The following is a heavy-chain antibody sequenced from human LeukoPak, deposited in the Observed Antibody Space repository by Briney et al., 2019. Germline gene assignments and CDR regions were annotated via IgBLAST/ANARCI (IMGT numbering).Heavy chain of an antibody. CDR2: IDLEGSQR. Sequence: GGSLRLSCSASGFTVSNNSMSWVRQAPGKGLEWVANIDLEGSQRFYVDSLKGRFTISRDNANNLVYLQMNSLRAEDTAVYYCARDVDYANPRHDYWGQGTLVTVSS. CDR3: ARDVDYANPRHDY. J-gene: IGHJ4*02. V-gene: IGHV3-7*01. D-gene: IGHD4/OR15-4a*01. CDR1: GFTVSNNS.